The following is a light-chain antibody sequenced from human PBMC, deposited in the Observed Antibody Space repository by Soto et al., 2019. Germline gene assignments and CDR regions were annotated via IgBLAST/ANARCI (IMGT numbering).Light chain of an antibody. J-gene: IGKJ4*01. V-gene: IGKV4-1*01. Sequence: DIVMTQSLDSLAVSLGERATINCKSSQSVLYSSNNKNHLAWYQQKPGQPPKLLIYWASTRESGVPDRFSGSGSGTGFTLTISSLQAEDVAVYYCQQYFSTPLTFGGGTKVEIK. CDR2: WAS. CDR1: QSVLYSSNNKNH. CDR3: QQYFSTPLT.